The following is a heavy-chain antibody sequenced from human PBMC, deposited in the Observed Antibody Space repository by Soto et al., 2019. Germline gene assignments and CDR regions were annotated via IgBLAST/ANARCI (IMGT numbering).Heavy chain of an antibody. Sequence: PSETLSLTCTVSGGSISSGDYYWSWIRQPPGKGLEWIGYIYYSGSTNYNPSLKSRLTISVDKSKNQFSLKLSSVTAADTAVYYCARGGSGPTGFDYWGQGTLVTVSS. CDR2: IYYSGST. V-gene: IGHV4-61*08. J-gene: IGHJ4*02. D-gene: IGHD2-15*01. CDR3: ARGGSGPTGFDY. CDR1: GGSISSGDYY.